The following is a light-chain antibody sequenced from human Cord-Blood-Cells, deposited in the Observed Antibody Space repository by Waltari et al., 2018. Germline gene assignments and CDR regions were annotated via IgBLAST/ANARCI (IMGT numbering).Light chain of an antibody. J-gene: IGKJ2*03. CDR3: QQYNNWPPYS. Sequence: EIVMPQSPASLSVSPGERATFPCRASQSVSSNLAWYQQKPGQAPRLLIYGATTRATGIPARFSCSGSGTEFTLTISSLQSEDFAVYYCQQYNNWPPYSFGQGTKLEIK. CDR1: QSVSSN. V-gene: IGKV3-15*01. CDR2: GAT.